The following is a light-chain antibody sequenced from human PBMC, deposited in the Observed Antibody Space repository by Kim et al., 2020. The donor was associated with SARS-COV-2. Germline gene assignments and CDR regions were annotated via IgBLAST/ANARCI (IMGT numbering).Light chain of an antibody. J-gene: IGKJ5*01. CDR3: QQYNDWPPIT. CDR1: QSVSNN. V-gene: IGKV3-15*01. Sequence: SPGERITRTCRARQSVSNNLAWYQQKPGQAPRLLIYGASTRATGIPARFSGSGSGTEFTLTISSLQSEDFAVYYCQQYNDWPPITFGQGTRLEIK. CDR2: GAS.